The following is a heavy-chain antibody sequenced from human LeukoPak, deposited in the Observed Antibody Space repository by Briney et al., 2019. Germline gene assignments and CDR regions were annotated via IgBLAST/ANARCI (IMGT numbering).Heavy chain of an antibody. Sequence: GGSLRLSCAASGFTFSSYAMDWIRQAPGKGLEWVAVISYDGSKKYCADSVRGRFTISRDNSKNTVYLQMNSLRGDDTAVYYCARSLDYWGQGTLVTVSS. CDR3: ARSLDY. CDR1: GFTFSSYA. CDR2: ISYDGSKK. V-gene: IGHV3-30-3*01. J-gene: IGHJ4*02.